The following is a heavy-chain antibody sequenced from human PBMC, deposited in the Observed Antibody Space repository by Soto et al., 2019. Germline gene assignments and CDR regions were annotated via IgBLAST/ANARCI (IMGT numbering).Heavy chain of an antibody. CDR1: GFTFTSSA. CDR2: IVVGSGNT. CDR3: AARGALYCSGGSCYGGFDY. J-gene: IGHJ4*02. Sequence: SVKVSWKASGFTFTSSAMQWVRQARGQRLEWIGWIVVGSGNTNYAQKFQERVTITRDMSTSTAYMELSSLRSEDTAVYYCAARGALYCSGGSCYGGFDYWGQGTLVTVSS. V-gene: IGHV1-58*02. D-gene: IGHD2-15*01.